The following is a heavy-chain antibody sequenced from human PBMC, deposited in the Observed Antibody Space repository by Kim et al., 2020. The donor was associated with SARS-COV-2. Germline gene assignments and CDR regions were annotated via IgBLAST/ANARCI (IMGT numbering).Heavy chain of an antibody. J-gene: IGHJ6*02. Sequence: RFTISRDNAKNALYLQMNSLRAEDTAVYYCAKDGCSSTSCYSYYYYGMDVWGQGTTVTVSS. CDR3: AKDGCSSTSCYSYYYYGMDV. D-gene: IGHD2-2*01. V-gene: IGHV3-23*01.